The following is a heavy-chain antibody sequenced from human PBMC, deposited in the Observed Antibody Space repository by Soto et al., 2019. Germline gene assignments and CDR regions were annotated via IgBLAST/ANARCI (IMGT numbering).Heavy chain of an antibody. Sequence: PSETLSLTCTVSGGSISSYYWSWIRQPPGKGLEWIGYIYYSGSTNYNPSLKSRVTISVDTSKNQFSLKLSSVTAADTAVYYCARGHQGFYGEFDYWGQGTLVTVSS. D-gene: IGHD2-21*01. J-gene: IGHJ4*02. CDR1: GGSISSYY. CDR2: IYYSGST. CDR3: ARGHQGFYGEFDY. V-gene: IGHV4-59*01.